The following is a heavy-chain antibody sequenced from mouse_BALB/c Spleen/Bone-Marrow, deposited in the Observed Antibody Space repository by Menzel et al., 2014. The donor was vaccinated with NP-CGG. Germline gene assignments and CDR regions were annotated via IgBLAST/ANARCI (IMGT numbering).Heavy chain of an antibody. J-gene: IGHJ1*01. CDR3: ARSLYGYDWYFDV. Sequence: EVQLQESGPELVKPGASVKMSCKASGYTFTSCVIHWVKQKPGQGLEWIGNINPYNDGTKYNEKFKGKATLTSDKSSSTAYMELSSLTSEDSAVYYCARSLYGYDWYFDVWGAGTTVTVSS. CDR1: GYTFTSCV. D-gene: IGHD2-2*01. V-gene: IGHV1-14*01. CDR2: INPYNDGT.